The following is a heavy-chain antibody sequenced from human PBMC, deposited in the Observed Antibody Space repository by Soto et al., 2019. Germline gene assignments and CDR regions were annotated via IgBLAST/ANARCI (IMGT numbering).Heavy chain of an antibody. Sequence: EVQLLESGGGLVQPGGSLRLSCAASGFTFRNFAMNWVRQVPGKGLEWVSTISGGGDRTHYADSVRGRFTISRDDSSNTLYLQMKSLRAEDTALYYCAKDESTGYHELYWGRGTLVTVSS. V-gene: IGHV3-23*01. CDR1: GFTFRNFA. D-gene: IGHD3-22*01. CDR2: ISGGGDRT. CDR3: AKDESTGYHELY. J-gene: IGHJ4*02.